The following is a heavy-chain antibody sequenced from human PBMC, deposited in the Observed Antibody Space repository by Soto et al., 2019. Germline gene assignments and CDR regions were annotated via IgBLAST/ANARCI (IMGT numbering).Heavy chain of an antibody. D-gene: IGHD3-3*01. V-gene: IGHV4-4*02. CDR3: TKDGSGHPYYSDN. CDR2: IDHSGRT. CDR1: GGSISSNNW. Sequence: QVQLQESGPGLVKPSETLSLTCAVSGGSISSNNWWSWVRQAPGKGLEWIGEIDHSGRTSYNPALRSRVTMSVDKSKNQFSLIVTSVTAADTAVYYCTKDGSGHPYYSDNWGPGTLVTVSS. J-gene: IGHJ4*02.